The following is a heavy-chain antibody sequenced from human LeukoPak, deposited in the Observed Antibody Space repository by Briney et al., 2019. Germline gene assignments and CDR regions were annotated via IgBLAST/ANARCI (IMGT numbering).Heavy chain of an antibody. CDR3: ARVRSYYGSVTGKSYYFDY. D-gene: IGHD3-10*01. CDR2: LFHSGNT. Sequence: SETLSLTCTVSGDSITTVYSWSWIRQSPGKGLEWLGYLFHSGNTYYNPSLKSRVTISVDTSKNQFSLKLSSVTAADTAVYYCARVRSYYGSVTGKSYYFDYWGQGTLVTVSS. CDR1: GDSITTVYS. J-gene: IGHJ4*02. V-gene: IGHV4-30-2*06.